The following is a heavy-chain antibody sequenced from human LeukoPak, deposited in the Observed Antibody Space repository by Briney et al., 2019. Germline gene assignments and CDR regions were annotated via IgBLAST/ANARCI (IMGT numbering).Heavy chain of an antibody. D-gene: IGHD3-22*01. Sequence: ASVKVFCKASGYSFTDNGLSWVRQVPGQGLEWMGWISTHNDHTNYAQKFQGRVSMTTDTSASTAYMELRSLRSDDTAVYYCARPYYYDSSGYLPLDYWGQGTLVTVSS. CDR2: ISTHNDHT. CDR1: GYSFTDNG. CDR3: ARPYYYDSSGYLPLDY. V-gene: IGHV1-18*01. J-gene: IGHJ4*02.